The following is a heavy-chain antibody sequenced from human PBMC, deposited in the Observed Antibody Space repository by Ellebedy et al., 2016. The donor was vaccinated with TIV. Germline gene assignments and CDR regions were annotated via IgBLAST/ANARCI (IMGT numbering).Heavy chain of an antibody. CDR2: IWYDGSNG. V-gene: IGHV3-33*01. J-gene: IGHJ4*02. CDR1: GFTFSTYG. D-gene: IGHD3-10*01. Sequence: PGGSLRLSCAASGFTFSTYGMHWVRQAPGKGLEWVAVIWYDGSNGYYTDSVKGRFTISRDNSKNTLYLQMNSLRAGDTAIYYCARLRYFGSGSYSDYWGQGTLVTVSS. CDR3: ARLRYFGSGSYSDY.